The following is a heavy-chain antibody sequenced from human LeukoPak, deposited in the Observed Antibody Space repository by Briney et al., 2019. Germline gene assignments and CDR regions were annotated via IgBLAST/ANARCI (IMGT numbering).Heavy chain of an antibody. Sequence: GGSLRLSCAASGLSFNTYWMTWVRQAPGKGLEWVANINQDGSEKDYVGSVKGRFTISRDSAKKSLYLQMNSLRAEDTAVYYCGRGPGYRSDYWGQGILVTVSS. D-gene: IGHD5-12*01. CDR3: GRGPGYRSDY. CDR1: GLSFNTYW. CDR2: INQDGSEK. J-gene: IGHJ4*02. V-gene: IGHV3-7*05.